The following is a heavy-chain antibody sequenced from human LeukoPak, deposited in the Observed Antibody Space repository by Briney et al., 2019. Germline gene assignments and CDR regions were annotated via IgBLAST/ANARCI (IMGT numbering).Heavy chain of an antibody. CDR3: TLNCSSTSCPSYGMDV. J-gene: IGHJ6*02. CDR1: GFTFSGSA. Sequence: GGSLRLSCAASGFTFSGSAVHWVRQASGKGLEWVGRIRSKANSYATAYAASVKGRFTISRDDSKNTAYLQMNSLKTEDTAVYYCTLNCSSTSCPSYGMDVWGQGTTVTVSS. CDR2: IRSKANSYAT. D-gene: IGHD2-2*01. V-gene: IGHV3-73*01.